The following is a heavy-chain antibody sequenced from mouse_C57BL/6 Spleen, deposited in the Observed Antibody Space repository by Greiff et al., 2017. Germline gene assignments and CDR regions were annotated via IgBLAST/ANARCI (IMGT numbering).Heavy chain of an antibody. J-gene: IGHJ4*01. CDR3: ARQVYYGYDGDYAMDY. D-gene: IGHD2-2*01. CDR2: ISSGSSTI. Sequence: EVKLMESGGGLVKPGGSLKLSCAASGFTFSDYGMHWVRQAPEKGLEWVAYISSGSSTIYYADTVKGRFTLSRDNAKNTLFLQMTSLRSEDTAMYYCARQVYYGYDGDYAMDYWGQGTSVTVSS. V-gene: IGHV5-17*01. CDR1: GFTFSDYG.